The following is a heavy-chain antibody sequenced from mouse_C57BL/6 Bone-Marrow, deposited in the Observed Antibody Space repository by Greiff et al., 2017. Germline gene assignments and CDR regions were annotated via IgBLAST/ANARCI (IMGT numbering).Heavy chain of an antibody. CDR1: GYSFTGYY. Sequence: EVQLQESGPELVKPGASVKISCKASGYSFTGYYMNWVKQSPEKSLEWIGEINPSTGGTTYNQKFKAKATLTVDKSSSTAYMQLKSLTSEDSAVYYCAGYLTVTKAWFAYWGQGTLVTVSA. V-gene: IGHV1-42*01. J-gene: IGHJ3*01. CDR2: INPSTGGT. CDR3: AGYLTVTKAWFAY. D-gene: IGHD4-1*01.